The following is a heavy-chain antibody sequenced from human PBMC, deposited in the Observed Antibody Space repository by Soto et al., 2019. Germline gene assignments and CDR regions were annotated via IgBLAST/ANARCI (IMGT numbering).Heavy chain of an antibody. CDR3: ATRITVFGLLIPPFDP. CDR1: GGSVNGYY. Sequence: PSETLSLTCAVYGGSVNGYYWNWIHQPPGKGLEWIGEINHTGGTHYNPSLKSRVTMSVDTSKNQFSLRSSSVTAADTAIYYCATRITVFGLLIPPFDPWGQGTQVTVSS. J-gene: IGHJ5*02. V-gene: IGHV4-34*01. D-gene: IGHD3-3*01. CDR2: INHTGGT.